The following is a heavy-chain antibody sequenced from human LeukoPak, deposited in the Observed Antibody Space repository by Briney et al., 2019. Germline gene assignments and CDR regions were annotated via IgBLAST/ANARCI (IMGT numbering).Heavy chain of an antibody. D-gene: IGHD5-18*01. J-gene: IGHJ4*02. CDR3: TTDPGYSYGTRTDY. V-gene: IGHV3-15*07. CDR1: GFTFSSYW. CDR2: IKSKTDGGTT. Sequence: GGSLRLSCAASGFTFSSYWMNWVRQAPGKGLEWVGRIKSKTDGGTTDYAAPVKGRFTISRDDSKNTLYLQMNSLKTEDTAVYYCTTDPGYSYGTRTDYWGQGTLVTVSS.